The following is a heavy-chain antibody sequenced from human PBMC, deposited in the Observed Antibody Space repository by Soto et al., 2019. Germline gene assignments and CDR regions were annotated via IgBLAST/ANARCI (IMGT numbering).Heavy chain of an antibody. J-gene: IGHJ4*02. V-gene: IGHV4-59*01. CDR2: IKDSGNT. CDR3: ARVSPSYSTGWYYFDY. D-gene: IGHD6-19*01. CDR1: GGSISSYY. Sequence: SETLSLTCTVSGGSISSYYWTWIRQPPGKRLEWIGYIKDSGNTNYNPSLKSRVTMSLDTSKNQFSLKVNSVTAADTAVYYCARVSPSYSTGWYYFDYWGQGTLVTVSS.